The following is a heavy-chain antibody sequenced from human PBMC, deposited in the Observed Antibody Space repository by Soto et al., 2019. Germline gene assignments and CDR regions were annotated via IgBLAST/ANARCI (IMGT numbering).Heavy chain of an antibody. CDR2: IYWDNDK. J-gene: IGHJ4*02. V-gene: IGHV2-5*02. CDR3: AHTVTAIWGVNY. CDR1: GFSLSTSGVG. Sequence: QITLKESGPTLVKPTQTLTLTCTFSGFSLSTSGVGVGWIRQPPGKALEWLALIYWDNDKRYSPSLKSRLTITTDTAKNQVVLTMTNMDPVDTATYYCAHTVTAIWGVNYWGQGTLVTVSS. D-gene: IGHD2-21*02.